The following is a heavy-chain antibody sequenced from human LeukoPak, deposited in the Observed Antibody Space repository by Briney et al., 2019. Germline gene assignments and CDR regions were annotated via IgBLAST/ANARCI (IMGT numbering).Heavy chain of an antibody. CDR3: ARGGLRAWNDPSFDY. V-gene: IGHV7-4-1*02. D-gene: IGHD1-1*01. CDR1: GYSLTGYY. Sequence: GASVKVSCKASGYSLTGYYIHWVRQAPGQGLEWMGWINTNTGNPTYAQGFTGRFVFSLDTSVSTAYLQISSLKAEDTAVYYCARGGLRAWNDPSFDYWGQGTLVTVSS. CDR2: INTNTGNP. J-gene: IGHJ4*02.